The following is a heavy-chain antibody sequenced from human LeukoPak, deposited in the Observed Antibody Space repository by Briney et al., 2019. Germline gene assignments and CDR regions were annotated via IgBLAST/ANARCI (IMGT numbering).Heavy chain of an antibody. J-gene: IGHJ4*02. V-gene: IGHV3-9*01. CDR3: AKAGLAVAGTLGY. CDR1: GFTFSSYA. D-gene: IGHD6-19*01. Sequence: GGSLRLSCAASGFTFSSYAMHWVRQAPGKGLEWVSGISWNSGSIGYADSVKGRFTISRDNAKNSLYLQMNSLRAEDTALYYCAKAGLAVAGTLGYWGQGTLVTVSS. CDR2: ISWNSGSI.